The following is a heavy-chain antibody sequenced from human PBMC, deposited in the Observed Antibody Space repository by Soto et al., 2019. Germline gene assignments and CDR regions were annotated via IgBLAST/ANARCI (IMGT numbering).Heavy chain of an antibody. J-gene: IGHJ4*02. Sequence: QVQLVQSGADVKRPGASVTVSCKASGYTFTDYYIHWVRQAPGQGLEWMGWINPNSGDTKSAENFQATVTMTRDTSISTAYMELSSLRSDDTAVYYCAQDSNWHSIDFWGQGTLVTVSS. V-gene: IGHV1-2*02. CDR3: AQDSNWHSIDF. D-gene: IGHD1-7*01. CDR2: INPNSGDT. CDR1: GYTFTDYY.